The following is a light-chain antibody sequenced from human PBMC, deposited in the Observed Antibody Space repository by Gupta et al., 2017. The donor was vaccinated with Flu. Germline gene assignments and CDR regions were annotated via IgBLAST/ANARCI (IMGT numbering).Light chain of an antibody. CDR1: TGSIDSKS. CDR2: EDY. Sequence: FMLTQPHSVSESPGKTVTISCTRNTGSIDSKSVQWYQQRPGSAPTTVIYEDYQRPPGVSERFSGSIDRSSNSASLTISGLETEDEADYYCKCFDDTAWVFGGGTKLTVL. CDR3: KCFDDTAWV. J-gene: IGLJ3*02. V-gene: IGLV6-57*03.